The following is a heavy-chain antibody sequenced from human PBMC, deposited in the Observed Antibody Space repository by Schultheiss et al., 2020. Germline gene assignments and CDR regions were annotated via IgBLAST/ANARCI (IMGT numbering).Heavy chain of an antibody. V-gene: IGHV1-69*10. CDR1: GGTFSSYA. D-gene: IGHD6-13*01. J-gene: IGHJ5*02. CDR2: IIPIFGIA. Sequence: SVKVSCKASGGTFSSYAISWVRQAPGQGLEWMGGIIPIFGIANYAQKFQGRVTITADKSTSTAYMELSSLRSEDTAVYYCASRAAAGTFWFDPWGQGTLVTVSS. CDR3: ASRAAAGTFWFDP.